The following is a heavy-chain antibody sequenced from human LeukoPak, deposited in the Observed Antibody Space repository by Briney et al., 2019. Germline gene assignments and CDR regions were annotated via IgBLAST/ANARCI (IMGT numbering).Heavy chain of an antibody. J-gene: IGHJ4*02. CDR3: AKDMRDWASGSYTFDS. CDR2: INWNSGDI. D-gene: IGHD3-10*01. V-gene: IGHV3-9*01. CDR1: GFTFDDYV. Sequence: PGRSLRLSCAASGFTFDDYVMSWVRQAPGKGPEWVSGINWNSGDIAYAASVKGRFTISRDNDKKSLYLEMKSLRVEDTALYYCAKDMRDWASGSYTFDSWGQGTLVTVSS.